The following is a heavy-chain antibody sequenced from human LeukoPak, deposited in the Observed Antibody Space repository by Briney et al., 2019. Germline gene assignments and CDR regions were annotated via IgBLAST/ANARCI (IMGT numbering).Heavy chain of an antibody. Sequence: GGPPRLSCAAPGIPFNSYEIKWVRQAPGKGLEGGLYISSSGSTIYYADSVKGRFTIYRDKAKNSLYLQMNSLRAEDTAVYYCARGPAAMFGYYFDYWGQGTLVTVSS. CDR1: GIPFNSYE. CDR2: ISSSGSTI. V-gene: IGHV3-48*03. D-gene: IGHD2-2*01. J-gene: IGHJ4*02. CDR3: ARGPAAMFGYYFDY.